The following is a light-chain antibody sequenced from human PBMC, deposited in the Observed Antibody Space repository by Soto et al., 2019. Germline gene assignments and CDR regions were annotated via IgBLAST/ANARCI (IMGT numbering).Light chain of an antibody. CDR2: DAS. CDR3: QQRSNWPMIT. Sequence: EIVLTQSPATLSLSPGERATLSCRASPSVSSYLAWYQQKPCQAPRLLIYDASNRAAGIPARFSGSGSGTDFTLTISSLEPEDFAIYYCQQRSNWPMITFGQGTRREIK. J-gene: IGKJ5*01. CDR1: PSVSSY. V-gene: IGKV3-11*01.